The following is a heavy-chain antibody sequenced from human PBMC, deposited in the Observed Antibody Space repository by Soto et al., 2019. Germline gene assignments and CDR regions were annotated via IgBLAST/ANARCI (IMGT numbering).Heavy chain of an antibody. D-gene: IGHD2-21*01. CDR2: ISSDGSNK. CDR3: ASTSRGYSIWYLDF. V-gene: IGHV3-30-3*01. CDR1: GFTFSNHA. Sequence: GGSLRLSCAASGFTFSNHAMHWVRQAPGKGLEWVALISSDGSNKYYADSVKGRFTISRDNSKNTLYLQMNSLRAEDTAVYYCASTSRGYSIWYLDFWGQGALVTVS. J-gene: IGHJ4*02.